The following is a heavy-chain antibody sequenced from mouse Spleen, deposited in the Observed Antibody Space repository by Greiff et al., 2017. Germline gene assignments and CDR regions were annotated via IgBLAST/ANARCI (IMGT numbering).Heavy chain of an antibody. V-gene: IGHV1S137*01. Sequence: VKVVESGAELVRPGVSVKISCKGSGYTFTDYAMHWVKQSHAKSLEWIGVISTYYGDASYNQKFKGKATMTVDKSSSTAYMELARLTSEDSAIYYCARVYGSSYFDYWGQGTTLTVSS. CDR3: ARVYGSSYFDY. CDR2: ISTYYGDA. D-gene: IGHD1-1*01. J-gene: IGHJ2*01. CDR1: GYTFTDYA.